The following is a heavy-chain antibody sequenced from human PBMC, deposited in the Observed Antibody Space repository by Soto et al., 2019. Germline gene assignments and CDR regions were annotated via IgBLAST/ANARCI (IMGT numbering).Heavy chain of an antibody. D-gene: IGHD3-22*01. CDR2: IYYSGST. CDR1: GCSISSSSYY. CDR3: ARLPVLYYYDGSGHLL. J-gene: IGHJ4*02. V-gene: IGHV4-39*01. Sequence: AETLSLTCTVSGCSISSSSYYWVWIRQPPGKGLEWIGSIYYSGSTYYNPSLKSRVTISVDTSKNQFSLKLSSVTAADTAVYYCARLPVLYYYDGSGHLLWGQGTLVTVSS.